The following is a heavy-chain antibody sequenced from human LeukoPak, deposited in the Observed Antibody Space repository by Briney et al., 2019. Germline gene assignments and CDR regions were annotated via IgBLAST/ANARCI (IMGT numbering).Heavy chain of an antibody. J-gene: IGHJ6*02. Sequence: GGSLRLSCAASGFTFSSYAMSWVRQAPGKGLAWVSGISGSGRSTHSADSVKGRFTISRDNSKNMLYLQMNSLRAEDTALYYCVKALDGYNGMDVWGQGTTVIVSS. V-gene: IGHV3-23*01. CDR2: ISGSGRST. CDR3: VKALDGYNGMDV. D-gene: IGHD3-16*02. CDR1: GFTFSSYA.